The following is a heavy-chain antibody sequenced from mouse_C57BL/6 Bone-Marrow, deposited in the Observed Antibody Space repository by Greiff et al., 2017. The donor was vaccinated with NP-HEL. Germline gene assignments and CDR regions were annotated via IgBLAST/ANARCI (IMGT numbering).Heavy chain of an antibody. CDR2: IDPETGGT. CDR1: GYTFTDYE. CDR3: TSYDYDDFDY. D-gene: IGHD2-4*01. J-gene: IGHJ2*01. V-gene: IGHV1-15*01. Sequence: VQLVESGAELVRPGASVTLSCKASGYTFTDYEMHWVKQTPVHGLEWIGAIDPETGGTAYNQKFKGKAILTADKSSSTAYMELRSLTSEDSAVYYCTSYDYDDFDYWGQGTTLTVSS.